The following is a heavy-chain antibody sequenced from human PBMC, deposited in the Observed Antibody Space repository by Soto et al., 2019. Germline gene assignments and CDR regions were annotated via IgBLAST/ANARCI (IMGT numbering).Heavy chain of an antibody. CDR1: GYTLTELS. CDR3: ATSARGRSWYPTFDY. J-gene: IGHJ4*02. CDR2: FDPEDGET. V-gene: IGHV1-24*01. Sequence: ASVKVSCKVSGYTLTELSMHCVRKAPGKGREWMGGFDPEDGETSYAQKFQGRVTMTEDTSTDTAYMELRSLRSEDTAVYYCATSARGRSWYPTFDYWGQRTLVTVSS. D-gene: IGHD6-13*01.